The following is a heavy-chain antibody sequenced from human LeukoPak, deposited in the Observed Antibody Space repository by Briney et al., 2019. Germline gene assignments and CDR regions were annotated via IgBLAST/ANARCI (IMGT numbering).Heavy chain of an antibody. Sequence: QPGGSLRLSCAASGFTFSNFAMHWVRQAPGKGLEWVAIISYDGSNQYYADSVKGRFTISRDSSQNTLYLQMNSLRAEDTAVYYCARELTGYWQQYWGQGTLVTVSS. D-gene: IGHD3-9*01. CDR3: ARELTGYWQQY. V-gene: IGHV3-30*04. CDR1: GFTFSNFA. J-gene: IGHJ4*02. CDR2: ISYDGSNQ.